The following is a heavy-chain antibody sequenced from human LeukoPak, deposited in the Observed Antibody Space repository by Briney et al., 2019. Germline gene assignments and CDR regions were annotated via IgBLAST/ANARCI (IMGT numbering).Heavy chain of an antibody. D-gene: IGHD4-17*01. V-gene: IGHV4-34*01. CDR1: GGSFSGYY. CDR3: ARAHYGDYERYYFDY. CDR2: INHSGST. J-gene: IGHJ4*02. Sequence: SETLSLTCAVYGGSFSGYYWSWIRQPPGKGLEWIGEINHSGSTNYNPSLKSRVTISVDTSKNQFSLKLSSVTAADTAVYYCARAHYGDYERYYFDYWGQGTLVTVSS.